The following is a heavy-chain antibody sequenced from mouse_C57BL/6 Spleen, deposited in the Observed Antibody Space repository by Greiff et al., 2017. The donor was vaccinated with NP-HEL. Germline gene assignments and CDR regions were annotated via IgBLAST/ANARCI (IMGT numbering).Heavy chain of an antibody. CDR2: ISSGSSTI. D-gene: IGHD2-12*01. Sequence: EVQGVESGGGLVKPGGSLKLSCAASGFTFSDYGMHWVRQAPEKGLEWVAYISSGSSTIYYADTVKGRFTISRDNAKNTLFLQMTSLRSEDTAMYYCARGRRRFDWYFDVWGTGTTVTVSS. J-gene: IGHJ1*03. V-gene: IGHV5-17*01. CDR1: GFTFSDYG. CDR3: ARGRRRFDWYFDV.